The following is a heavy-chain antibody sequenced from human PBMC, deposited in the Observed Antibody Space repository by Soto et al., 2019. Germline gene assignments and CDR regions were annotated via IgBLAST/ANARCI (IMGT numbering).Heavy chain of an antibody. CDR1: GGTFSSYA. V-gene: IGHV1-69*13. CDR2: IIPIFGTA. Sequence: ASVKVSCKASGGTFSSYAISWVRQAPGQGLEWMGGIIPIFGTANYAQKFQGRGTITADESTSTAYMELSSLRSEDTAVYYCASNRPDDGGNSGGNYWGQGTLVTVSS. J-gene: IGHJ4*02. D-gene: IGHD2-21*02. CDR3: ASNRPDDGGNSGGNY.